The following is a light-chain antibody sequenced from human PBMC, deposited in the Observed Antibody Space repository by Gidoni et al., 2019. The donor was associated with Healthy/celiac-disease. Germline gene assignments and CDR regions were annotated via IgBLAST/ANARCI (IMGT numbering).Light chain of an antibody. Sequence: QSALPHPASVSGSPGQSITISCTGTSSDLGGYNYVPWYQQHPGKAPKLMIYDVSNRPSGVSNRFSGSKSGNTASLTISGLQAEDEADYYCSSYTSSSTRVFGTGTKVTVL. CDR2: DVS. J-gene: IGLJ1*01. CDR3: SSYTSSSTRV. CDR1: SSDLGGYNY. V-gene: IGLV2-14*01.